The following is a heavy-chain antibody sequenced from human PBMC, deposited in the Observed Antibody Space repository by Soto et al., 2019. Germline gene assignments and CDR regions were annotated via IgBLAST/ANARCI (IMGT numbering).Heavy chain of an antibody. CDR3: ARDRGVTGTTLRYYYYGMDV. CDR2: TTDTDGDR. D-gene: IGHD1-20*01. CDR1: GITFRSRA. J-gene: IGHJ6*02. Sequence: GGSLRLSSVASGITFRSRAMSWVRQAPGEGLEWVSTTTDTDGDRKYADSVRGRFTFSRDNSKNTLYLQMNSLRAEDTAVYYCARDRGVTGTTLRYYYYGMDVWGQGTTVTVSS. V-gene: IGHV3-23*01.